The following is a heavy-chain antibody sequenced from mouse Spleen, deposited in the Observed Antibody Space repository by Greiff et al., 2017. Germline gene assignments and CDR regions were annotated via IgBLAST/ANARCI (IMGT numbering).Heavy chain of an antibody. J-gene: IGHJ3*01. V-gene: IGHV2-4-1*01. CDR1: GFSLTNYA. D-gene: IGHD2-2*01. Sequence: VQLQQSGPGLVAPSQSLSITCTVSGFSLTNYAVHWVRQSPGKGLEWLGVIWSDGSTDYNAAFISRLSISKDNSKSQVFFKMNSLQADDTAIYYCARSIYYGYDEGAYWGQGTLVTVSA. CDR3: ARSIYYGYDEGAY. CDR2: IWSDGST.